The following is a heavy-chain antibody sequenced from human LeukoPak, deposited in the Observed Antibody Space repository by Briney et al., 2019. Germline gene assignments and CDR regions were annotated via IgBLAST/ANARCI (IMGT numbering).Heavy chain of an antibody. CDR2: IDTSGNT. CDR1: GGSISSYY. D-gene: IGHD3-9*01. V-gene: IGHV4-4*07. J-gene: IGHJ5*02. Sequence: SETLSLTCTVSGGSISSYYWSWIRQPAGKGLEWVGRIDTSGNTNYKPSLKSRVTMSVDTSKNQFSLKLSSVTAADTAVYYCARRYYYDILTGYYPWGQGTLVTVSS. CDR3: ARRYYYDILTGYYP.